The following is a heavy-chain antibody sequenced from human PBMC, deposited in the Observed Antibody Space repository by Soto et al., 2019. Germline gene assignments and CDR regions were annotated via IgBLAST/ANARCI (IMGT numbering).Heavy chain of an antibody. CDR3: ARDRYCSSTSCFYYYYGMDV. V-gene: IGHV6-1*01. CDR1: GDSVSSNSAA. J-gene: IGHJ6*02. D-gene: IGHD2-2*01. CDR2: TYYRSKWYN. Sequence: SQTLSLTCAISGDSVSSNSAAWNWIRQSPSRGLEWLGRTYYRSKWYNDYAVSVKSRITINPDTSKNQFSLQLNSVTPEDTAVYYCARDRYCSSTSCFYYYYGMDVWGQGNTVTVSS.